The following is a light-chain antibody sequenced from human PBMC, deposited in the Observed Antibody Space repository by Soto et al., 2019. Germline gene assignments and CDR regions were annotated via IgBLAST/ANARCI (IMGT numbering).Light chain of an antibody. V-gene: IGKV3-20*01. CDR3: QHYDSSPPYA. Sequence: EIVLTQSPVTLSLSPGERATLSCRASRSFASSYLGWYQQKPAQAPRLLIYAASPRATGIPDRSSGSGSATDFTLTISRLEPDDSAVSYCQHYDSSPPYACGQGAELLIE. CDR2: AAS. J-gene: IGKJ2*01. CDR1: RSFASSY.